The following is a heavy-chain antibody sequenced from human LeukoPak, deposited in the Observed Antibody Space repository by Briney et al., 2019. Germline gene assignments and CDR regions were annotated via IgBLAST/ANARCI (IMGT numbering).Heavy chain of an antibody. V-gene: IGHV1-18*01. CDR2: ISAHNGNT. J-gene: IGHJ5*02. Sequence: ASVKVSCKASGYTFTSYDLSWVRQAPGQGLEWMGWISAHNGNTNYAQKLQGRVTMTTDTSTSTAYMELRSLRSDDTAVYYCARDLRIVGATYDPWGQGTLVTVSS. D-gene: IGHD1-26*01. CDR3: ARDLRIVGATYDP. CDR1: GYTFTSYD.